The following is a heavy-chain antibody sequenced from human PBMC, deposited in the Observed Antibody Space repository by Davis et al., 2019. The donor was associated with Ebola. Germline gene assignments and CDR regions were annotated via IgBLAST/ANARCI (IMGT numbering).Heavy chain of an antibody. J-gene: IGHJ4*02. CDR1: GFTFSSYA. CDR3: AKAPGSMIVVSIDY. Sequence: PGGSLRLSCAASGFTFSSYAMNWVRQPQGKGLEWVSTISGNGGSTYYADSVKGRFTISRDNSKNTLYLQMNSLRAEDTAVYYCAKAPGSMIVVSIDYWGQGTLVTVSS. D-gene: IGHD3-22*01. CDR2: ISGNGGST. V-gene: IGHV3-23*01.